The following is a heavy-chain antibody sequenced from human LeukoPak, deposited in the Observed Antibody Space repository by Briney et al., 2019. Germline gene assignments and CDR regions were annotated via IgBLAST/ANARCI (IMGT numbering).Heavy chain of an antibody. D-gene: IGHD6-13*01. J-gene: IGHJ4*02. CDR2: VNSDGSTT. CDR3: ARGYYSSSRFDS. Sequence: PGGSLRLSCAASGFPFSNYWMHWVRHAPGKGLVWVSRVNSDGSTTNYADSVKGRFTISRDNAENTLYMRMNSLRPEDTAVYYCARGYYSSSRFDSWGRGTLVTVSS. V-gene: IGHV3-74*01. CDR1: GFPFSNYW.